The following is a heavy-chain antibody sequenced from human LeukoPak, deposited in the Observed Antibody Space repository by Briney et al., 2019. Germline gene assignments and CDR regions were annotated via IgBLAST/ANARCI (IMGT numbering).Heavy chain of an antibody. D-gene: IGHD2-2*01. J-gene: IGHJ5*02. CDR3: AALYCSSTSCYWGFDP. Sequence: PSETLSLTCDVSGASMVGYYWSWIRQPAGKGLEWIGRIYTSGSTNYNPSLKSRVTISVDTSKNQFSLKLSSVTAADTAVYYCAALYCSSTSCYWGFDPWGQGTLVTVSS. CDR1: GASMVGYY. V-gene: IGHV4-4*07. CDR2: IYTSGST.